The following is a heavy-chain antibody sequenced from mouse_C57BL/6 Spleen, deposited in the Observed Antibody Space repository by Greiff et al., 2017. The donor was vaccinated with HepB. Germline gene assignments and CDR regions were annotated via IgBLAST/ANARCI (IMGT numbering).Heavy chain of an antibody. Sequence: DVKLQESGGGLVKPGGSLKLSCAASGFTFSDYGMHWVRQAPEKGLEWVAYISSGSSTIYYADTVKGRFTISRDNAKNTLFLQMTSLRSEDTAMYYCARQALYYFDYWGQGTTLTVSS. CDR3: ARQALYYFDY. CDR2: ISSGSSTI. CDR1: GFTFSDYG. V-gene: IGHV5-17*01. J-gene: IGHJ2*01.